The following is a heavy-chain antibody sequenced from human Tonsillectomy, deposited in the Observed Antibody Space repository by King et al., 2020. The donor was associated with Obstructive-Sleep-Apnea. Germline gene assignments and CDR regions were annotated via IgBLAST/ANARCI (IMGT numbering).Heavy chain of an antibody. CDR2: ISYDGINT. CDR3: AKDIENSGYVHNGMDV. V-gene: IGHV3-30*18. CDR1: AFIFSTYG. J-gene: IGHJ6*02. Sequence: VQLVESGGGVVQPGRSLRLSCVASAFIFSTYGMHWVRQAPVKGLEWLTFISYDGINTYYADSVKGRFTISRDNSKKTLYLQMNSLSSEDTAVYYCAKDIENSGYVHNGMDVWGQGTTVTVSS. D-gene: IGHD5-12*01.